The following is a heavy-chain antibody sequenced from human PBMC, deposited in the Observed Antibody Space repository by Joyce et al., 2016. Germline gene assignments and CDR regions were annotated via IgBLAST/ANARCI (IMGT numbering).Heavy chain of an antibody. Sequence: QVQLVQSGAEVKKPGASVKVSCKTSGYAFTNHYIHWVRQAPGQGLEWMEIVNPSGGNPRYAQKLQGRVTMTRNTSTGTVDMELSSLTSEDTALYYCVRSSTVSSGSFDYWGQGTLVTVSS. V-gene: IGHV1-46*04. CDR3: VRSSTVSSGSFDY. D-gene: IGHD3-22*01. CDR1: GYAFTNHY. CDR2: VNPSGGNP. J-gene: IGHJ4*02.